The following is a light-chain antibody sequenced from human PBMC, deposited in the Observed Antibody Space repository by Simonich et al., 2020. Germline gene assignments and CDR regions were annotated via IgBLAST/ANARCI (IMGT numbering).Light chain of an antibody. CDR3: QQYYSTPRT. V-gene: IGKV3D-15*01. Sequence: EIVMTQSPATLSVSPGERATLSCRASQSVSSNLAWYQQKPGQAPRLLIYDASNRATGIPARFSGSGSGTDFTLTISSLEPEDFAVYYCQQYYSTPRTFGQGTKLEIK. J-gene: IGKJ2*02. CDR2: DAS. CDR1: QSVSSN.